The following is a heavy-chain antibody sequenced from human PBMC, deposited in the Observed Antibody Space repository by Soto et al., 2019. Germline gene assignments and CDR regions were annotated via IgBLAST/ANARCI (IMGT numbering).Heavy chain of an antibody. V-gene: IGHV3-11*01. D-gene: IGHD3-16*01. Sequence: GGSLRLSCVVSGFSFSDSYMTWVRQIPGKGLEWIASISSGAFTISYAAAVKGRFTISRDDGHNSLFLQMDSLSAEGTALAYFARDTSRLEHWGQGTMGTVSS. CDR2: ISSGAFTI. CDR3: ARDTSRLEH. CDR1: GFSFSDSY. J-gene: IGHJ4*02.